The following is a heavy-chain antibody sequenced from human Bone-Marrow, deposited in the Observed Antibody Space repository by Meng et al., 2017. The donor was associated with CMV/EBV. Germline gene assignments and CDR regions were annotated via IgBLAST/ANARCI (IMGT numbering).Heavy chain of an antibody. CDR3: ARGAIQPDYYYYYYGMDV. V-gene: IGHV3-30*04. J-gene: IGHJ6*02. CDR1: GFTFSSYA. Sequence: GESLKISCAASGFTFSSYAMHWVCQAPGKGLEWVAVISYDGSNKYYADSVKGRFTISRDNSKNTLYLQMNSLRAEDTAVYYCARGAIQPDYYYYYYGMDVWGQGPTVTVCS. CDR2: ISYDGSNK. D-gene: IGHD5-18*01.